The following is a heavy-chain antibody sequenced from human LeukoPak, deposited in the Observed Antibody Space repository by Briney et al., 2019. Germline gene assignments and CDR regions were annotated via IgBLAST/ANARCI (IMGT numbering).Heavy chain of an antibody. J-gene: IGHJ4*02. D-gene: IGHD4-17*01. CDR3: ARGETFHDYGPLY. CDR1: GYTFTGYY. Sequence: ASVKVSCKASGYTFTGYYTHWVRQAPGQGLEWMGWINPNSGGTNYAQKFQGRVTMTRDTSISTAYMELSRLRSDDTAVYYCARGETFHDYGPLYWGQGTLVTVSS. V-gene: IGHV1-2*02. CDR2: INPNSGGT.